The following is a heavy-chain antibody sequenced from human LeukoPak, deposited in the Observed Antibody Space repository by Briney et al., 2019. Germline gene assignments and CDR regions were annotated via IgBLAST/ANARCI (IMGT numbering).Heavy chain of an antibody. D-gene: IGHD6-19*01. V-gene: IGHV3-23*01. CDR3: AKAADYSSGWYENYYYYYGMDV. CDR2: ISGSGGST. J-gene: IGHJ6*02. CDR1: GFTFSSYA. Sequence: GGSLRLSCAASGFTFSSYAMSWVRQAPGEGLEWVSAISGSGGSTYYADSVKGRFTISRDNSKNTLYLQMNSLRAEDTAVYYCAKAADYSSGWYENYYYYYGMDVWGQGTTVTVSS.